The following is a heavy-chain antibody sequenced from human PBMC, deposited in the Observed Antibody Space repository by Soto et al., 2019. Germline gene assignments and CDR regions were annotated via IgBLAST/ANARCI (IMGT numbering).Heavy chain of an antibody. CDR3: ARRYGWLYFDY. D-gene: IGHD3-10*01. CDR2: IFYSGST. CDR1: GDSISSSNYL. V-gene: IGHV4-39*01. J-gene: IGHJ4*02. Sequence: SETLSLTCTVSGDSISSSNYLWGWIRQPPGKGLEWIGTIFYSGSTYYNPSLKSRVTISVDTSKNQFSLKLTSVTAADTALYYCARRYGWLYFDYWGQGSLVTVSS.